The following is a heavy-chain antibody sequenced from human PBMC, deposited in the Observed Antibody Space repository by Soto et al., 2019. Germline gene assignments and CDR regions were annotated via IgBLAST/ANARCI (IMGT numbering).Heavy chain of an antibody. CDR1: GFSFSNFW. CDR2: IRQDGSEK. CDR3: ARDRRTYPQGLSSLFMDV. Sequence: EVQLVESGGGLVQPGGSLRLSCADSGFSFSNFWMSWVRQAPGKGLEWVANIRQDGSEKYYVDSVRGRFTISRDNAKRSLFLEMNSRRVEDTAVYYCARDRRTYPQGLSSLFMDVWGKGTTVIFSS. V-gene: IGHV3-7*01. J-gene: IGHJ6*03.